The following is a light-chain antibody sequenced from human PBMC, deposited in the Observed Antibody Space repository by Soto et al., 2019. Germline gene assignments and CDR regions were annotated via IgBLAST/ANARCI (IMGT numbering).Light chain of an antibody. CDR3: MQSVQLPRT. Sequence: DIVMTQTPLSLSVTPGQPASISCKSSQSLLHSNGKTELYWFLQKPGQPPQLLIYELSSRFSGVTDRFSGSGSGTDFPLKISRVEAEHVGVYYCMQSVQLPRTFGQGTKVEIK. CDR2: ELS. J-gene: IGKJ1*01. V-gene: IGKV2D-29*01. CDR1: QSLLHSNGKTE.